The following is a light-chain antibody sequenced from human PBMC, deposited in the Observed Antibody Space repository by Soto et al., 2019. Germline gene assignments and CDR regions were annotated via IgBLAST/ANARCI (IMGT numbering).Light chain of an antibody. CDR3: QSYDSSLSGSV. J-gene: IGLJ3*02. CDR1: TSNIGAGYD. Sequence: QPVLTQPPSVSGAPGQRVTISCTGSTSNIGAGYDVHWYQQLPGTAPKVLIYGNSNRPAGVPDRCSGSKSGTSASLAITGLQAEDEADYYCQSYDSSLSGSVFGGGTKLTVL. V-gene: IGLV1-40*01. CDR2: GNS.